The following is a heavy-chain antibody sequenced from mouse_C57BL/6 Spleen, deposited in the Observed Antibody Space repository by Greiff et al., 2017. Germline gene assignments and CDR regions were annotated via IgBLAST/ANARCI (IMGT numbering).Heavy chain of an antibody. D-gene: IGHD2-5*01. CDR1: GYTFTSYW. CDR2: IYPSDSET. J-gene: IGHJ2*01. Sequence: QVQLQQPGAELVRPGSSVKLSCKASGYTFTSYWMDWVKQRPGQGLEWIGNIYPSDSETHYNQKFKDKATLTVDKSSSTAYMELRSLTSEDSAVYYCTNSNYLDYWGQGTTLTVSS. V-gene: IGHV1-61*01. CDR3: TNSNYLDY.